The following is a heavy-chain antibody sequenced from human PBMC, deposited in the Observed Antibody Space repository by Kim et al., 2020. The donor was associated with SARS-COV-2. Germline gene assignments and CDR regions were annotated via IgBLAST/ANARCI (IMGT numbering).Heavy chain of an antibody. D-gene: IGHD3-10*01. CDR3: ARDPTYGSGSYYRENWFDP. CDR1: GGSISSSNW. CDR2: IYHSGST. V-gene: IGHV4-4*02. J-gene: IGHJ5*02. Sequence: SETLSRTCAVSGGSISSSNWWSWVRQPPGKGLEWIGEIYHSGSTNYNPSLKSRVTISVDKSKNQFSLKLSSVTAADTAVYYCARDPTYGSGSYYRENWFDPWGQGTLVTVSS.